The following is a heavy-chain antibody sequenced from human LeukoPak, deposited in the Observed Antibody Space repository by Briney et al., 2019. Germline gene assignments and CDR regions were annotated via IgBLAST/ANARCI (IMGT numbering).Heavy chain of an antibody. Sequence: PSETLSLTCAVSGESHSRFYWSWIRQSPGRGLEWIGEINHSGSPNYSPSLKSRVTMSVDTSKNQFSLMLSSVTAADTAVYYCARHGGTRITLIEVYYFDSWGQGTLVTVSS. CDR3: ARHGGTRITLIEVYYFDS. CDR2: INHSGSP. CDR1: GESHSRFY. D-gene: IGHD4-11*01. V-gene: IGHV4-34*01. J-gene: IGHJ4*02.